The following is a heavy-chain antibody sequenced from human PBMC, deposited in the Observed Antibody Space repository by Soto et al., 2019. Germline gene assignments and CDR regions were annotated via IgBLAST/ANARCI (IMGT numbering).Heavy chain of an antibody. CDR3: AIVPGIAVAGRVFDWFDP. D-gene: IGHD6-19*01. Sequence: QVQLVQSGAEVKKPGSSVKVSCKASGGTFSSYAISWVRQAPGQGLEWLGGIIPIFGTANYAQKFQGRVTITADESTSTAYMELSSLRSEDTAVYYCAIVPGIAVAGRVFDWFDPWGQGTLVTVSS. CDR1: GGTFSSYA. V-gene: IGHV1-69*12. CDR2: IIPIFGTA. J-gene: IGHJ5*02.